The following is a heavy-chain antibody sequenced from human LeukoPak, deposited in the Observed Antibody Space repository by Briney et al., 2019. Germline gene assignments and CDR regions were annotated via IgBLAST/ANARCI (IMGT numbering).Heavy chain of an antibody. CDR2: IHYGGAT. Sequence: PSETLSLTCTVSGGSISSTNYFWGWVRQPPGTGLEWIGSIHYGGATYYNPSLKSRVTMSVDTSKSQICLKLSSVTAADTAVYYCASALQPYYYYGSGSISYFDYWGQGTLVTVSS. D-gene: IGHD3-10*01. CDR1: GGSISSTNYF. CDR3: ASALQPYYYYGSGSISYFDY. V-gene: IGHV4-39*01. J-gene: IGHJ4*02.